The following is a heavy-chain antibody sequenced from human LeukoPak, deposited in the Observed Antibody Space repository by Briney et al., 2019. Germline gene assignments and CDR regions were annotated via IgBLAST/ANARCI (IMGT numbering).Heavy chain of an antibody. D-gene: IGHD2-15*01. CDR2: INPNSGGT. CDR1: GYTFIGYY. J-gene: IGHJ1*01. Sequence: GASVKVSCKASGYTFIGYYMHWVRQAPGQGLEWMGWINPNSGGTNYAQKFQGRVTMTRDTSISTAYMEVRRLRSDDKAVYYCAKGGYCSGGSCNPEYFQDWGQGTLVTVSS. V-gene: IGHV1-2*02. CDR3: AKGGYCSGGSCNPEYFQD.